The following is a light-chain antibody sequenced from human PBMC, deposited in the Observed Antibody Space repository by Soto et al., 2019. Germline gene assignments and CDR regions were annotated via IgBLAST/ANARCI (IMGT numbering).Light chain of an antibody. V-gene: IGLV1-40*01. CDR3: QSYDSSLGNSV. CDR2: GNT. CDR1: SSNIAAGYD. Sequence: QSVLTQPPSVSGAPGQRVTISCAGSSSNIAAGYDVNWYQQLPGTAPKLLLYGNTNRPLGVPDRFSASKSDTSASLAITGLQAEDEADYYCQSYDSSLGNSVFGGGTKLTVL. J-gene: IGLJ2*01.